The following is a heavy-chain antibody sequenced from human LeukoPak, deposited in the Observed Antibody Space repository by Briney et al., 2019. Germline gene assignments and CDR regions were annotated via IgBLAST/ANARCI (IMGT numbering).Heavy chain of an antibody. J-gene: IGHJ4*02. V-gene: IGHV4-39*07. CDR1: GGSISTSNYY. D-gene: IGHD4-17*01. Sequence: SETLSLTCTVSGGSISTSNYYWGWVRQPPGKALEWIGNIFYSGSTYYSPSLKSRVTISLDTSRNQFSLKLSSVTAADTAVYYCARDGVYGEQSFDYWGQGTLVTVSS. CDR2: IFYSGST. CDR3: ARDGVYGEQSFDY.